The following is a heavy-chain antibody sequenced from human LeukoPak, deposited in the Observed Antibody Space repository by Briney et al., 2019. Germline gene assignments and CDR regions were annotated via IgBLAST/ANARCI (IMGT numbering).Heavy chain of an antibody. CDR1: GFTFDSYA. J-gene: IGHJ3*02. CDR2: INGDGEGR. CDR3: AKDIGADYYYDSSGYFI. D-gene: IGHD3-22*01. V-gene: IGHV3-43*02. Sequence: PGGSLRLSCAASGFTFDSYAMHWVRQVPGKGLEWVSLINGDGEGRYYPDSVKGRFTISRDNSKNSLYLQMNSLRTEDTALYYCAKDIGADYYYDSSGYFIWGQGTMVTV.